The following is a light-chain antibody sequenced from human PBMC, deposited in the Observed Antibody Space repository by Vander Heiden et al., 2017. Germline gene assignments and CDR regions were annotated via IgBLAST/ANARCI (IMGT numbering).Light chain of an antibody. J-gene: IGLJ2*01. V-gene: IGLV1-36*01. CDR2: YDD. CDR1: SSNIGNNP. CDR3: AAWDDSLNGVV. Sequence: QSVLTQPPSVSVAPSQRVTISCSGSSSNIGNNPVNWYQQLPVKAPKLLIYYDDLRPSGVADRFSGSKSGTSASLAISGLQSEDEADYYCAAWDDSLNGVVFGGGTKLTVL.